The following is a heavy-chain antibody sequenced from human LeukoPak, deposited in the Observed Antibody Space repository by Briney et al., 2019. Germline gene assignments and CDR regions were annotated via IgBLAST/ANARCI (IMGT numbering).Heavy chain of an antibody. V-gene: IGHV3-23*01. CDR2: INGEMNFK. J-gene: IGHJ6*03. CDR3: ARHEAGYHYYIGV. CDR1: GFTFSNYG. Sequence: GGSLRLSCAASGFTFSNYGMIWVRQAPGKGLECVSTINGEMNFKYYADSVKGRFTISRDNSENTLYLHMSNMRPEDTATYYCARHEAGYHYYIGVWGEGTAVTVSS. D-gene: IGHD1-14*01.